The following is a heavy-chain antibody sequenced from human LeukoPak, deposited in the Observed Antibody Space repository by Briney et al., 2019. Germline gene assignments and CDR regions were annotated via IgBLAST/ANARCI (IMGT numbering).Heavy chain of an antibody. CDR1: GFTVSSFW. Sequence: PGGSLRLSCAASGFTVSSFWMHWVRKAPGKGLEWVSSISSSSSYIYYADSVKGRFTISRDNAMNSLYLQMNSLRAEDTAIYYCARSLPYGTTWYGRSDFWGQGTLVTVSS. J-gene: IGHJ4*02. CDR2: ISSSSSYI. D-gene: IGHD6-13*01. V-gene: IGHV3-21*04. CDR3: ARSLPYGTTWYGRSDF.